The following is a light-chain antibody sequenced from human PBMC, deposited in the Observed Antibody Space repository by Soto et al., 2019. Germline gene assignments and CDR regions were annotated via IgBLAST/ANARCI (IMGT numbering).Light chain of an antibody. CDR2: GSG. J-gene: IGLJ2*01. Sequence: QAVVTQPPSVSGAPGQRVTFSCTGSSSNIGAGYDVHWYQQLPGRAPKLLIYGSGNRPSGVPDRFSGSKSGTSASLAITGLQAEDEADYYCQSYDRSLSGSVVFGGGTKLTVL. CDR1: SSNIGAGYD. CDR3: QSYDRSLSGSVV. V-gene: IGLV1-40*01.